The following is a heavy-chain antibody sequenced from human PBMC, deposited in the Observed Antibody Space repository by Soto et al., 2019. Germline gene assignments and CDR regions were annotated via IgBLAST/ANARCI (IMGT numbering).Heavy chain of an antibody. D-gene: IGHD6-6*01. Sequence: SQTLSLTCAISGDSVSSNSAAWNWIRQSPSRGLEWLGRTYYRSKWYNDYAVSVKSRITINPDTSKNQFSLQLNSVTPEDTAVYYCAREGPLPIISSPRASYYDMDVLGKGTTVYVS. CDR2: TYYRSKWYN. CDR3: AREGPLPIISSPRASYYDMDV. CDR1: GDSVSSNSAA. V-gene: IGHV6-1*01. J-gene: IGHJ6*03.